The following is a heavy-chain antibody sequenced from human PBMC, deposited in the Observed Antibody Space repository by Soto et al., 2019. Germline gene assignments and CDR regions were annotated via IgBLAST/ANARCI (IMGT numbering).Heavy chain of an antibody. Sequence: EVLLVQPGAELRKPGESLKISCQGSGYDFTNYWIAWVRQMPGKGLEWMGIIQPDDSNTKYSPSFEGQVTFSVDKSMNTAYLQWSSLTASDSAMYYCARRSTRRPGGYSGYDYDYWGQGTLVTVSS. CDR2: IQPDDSNT. CDR1: GYDFTNYW. J-gene: IGHJ4*02. D-gene: IGHD5-12*01. CDR3: ARRSTRRPGGYSGYDYDY. V-gene: IGHV5-51*01.